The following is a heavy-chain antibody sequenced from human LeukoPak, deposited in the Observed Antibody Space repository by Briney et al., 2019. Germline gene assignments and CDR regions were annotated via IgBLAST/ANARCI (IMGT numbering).Heavy chain of an antibody. Sequence: GGSLRLSCAASGFTFSDYYMSWIRQAPGKGLEWVSSISSSSSYIYYADSVKGRFTISRDNAKNSLYLQMNSLRAEDTAVYYCARGLSYYDSSGPFDYWGQGTLVTVSS. D-gene: IGHD3-22*01. CDR2: ISSSSSYI. J-gene: IGHJ4*02. V-gene: IGHV3-11*06. CDR3: ARGLSYYDSSGPFDY. CDR1: GFTFSDYY.